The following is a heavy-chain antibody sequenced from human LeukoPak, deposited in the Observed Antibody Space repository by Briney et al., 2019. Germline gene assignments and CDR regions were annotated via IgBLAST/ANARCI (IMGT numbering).Heavy chain of an antibody. D-gene: IGHD5-24*01. V-gene: IGHV1-2*02. J-gene: IGHJ4*02. Sequence: ASVKVSCKASGYTFTGYYMHWERQAPGQGLEWMGWINPNSGGTNYAQKFQGRVTMTRDTSISTAYMELSRLRSDDTAVYYCARVRRWLQFEYFDYWGQGTLVTVSS. CDR2: INPNSGGT. CDR3: ARVRRWLQFEYFDY. CDR1: GYTFTGYY.